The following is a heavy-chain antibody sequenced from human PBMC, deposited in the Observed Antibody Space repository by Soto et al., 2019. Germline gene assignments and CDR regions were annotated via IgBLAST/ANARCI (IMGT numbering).Heavy chain of an antibody. CDR1: GGSLSGYY. CDR2: IHPSGST. D-gene: IGHD6-19*01. Sequence: QVQLQQWGAGLLKPSETLSLTCTVNGGSLSGYYWTWIRQPPGKGLEWIGEIHPSGSTNYNPSLKSRVTILVDTSKNQFSLKLSSVTAADTAVYHCARLGGVAAIDYWGQGTLVTVSS. V-gene: IGHV4-34*01. J-gene: IGHJ4*02. CDR3: ARLGGVAAIDY.